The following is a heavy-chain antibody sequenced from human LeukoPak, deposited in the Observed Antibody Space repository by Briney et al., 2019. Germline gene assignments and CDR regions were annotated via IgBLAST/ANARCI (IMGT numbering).Heavy chain of an antibody. Sequence: SCKASGYTFSSYAMSWVRQAPGKGLEWVSAISGSGGSTYYADSVKGRFTISRDNSKNTLYLQMNSLRAEDTAVYYCAKVSCSGGSCYFRDYWGQGTLVTVSS. CDR1: GYTFSSYA. D-gene: IGHD2-15*01. V-gene: IGHV3-23*01. CDR3: AKVSCSGGSCYFRDY. J-gene: IGHJ4*02. CDR2: ISGSGGST.